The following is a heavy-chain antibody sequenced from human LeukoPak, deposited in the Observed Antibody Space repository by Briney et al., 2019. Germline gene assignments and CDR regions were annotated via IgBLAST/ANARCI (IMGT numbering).Heavy chain of an antibody. Sequence: PGGSLRLSCAASGFTFSSYAMTWVRQAPGKGLEWVSAISGSGGGTYYADSVKGRFTISRDNSENTLYLQMNSLGAEDTAVYYCARAHVHSSSWHENWFDPWGQGTLVTVSS. D-gene: IGHD6-13*01. J-gene: IGHJ5*02. V-gene: IGHV3-23*01. CDR3: ARAHVHSSSWHENWFDP. CDR1: GFTFSSYA. CDR2: ISGSGGGT.